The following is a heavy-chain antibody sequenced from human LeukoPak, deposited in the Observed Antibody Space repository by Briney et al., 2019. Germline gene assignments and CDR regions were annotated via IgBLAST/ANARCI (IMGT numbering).Heavy chain of an antibody. Sequence: GGSLRLSCAASGFTFSSYSMNWVRQAPGKGLEWVSSISSSSSYIYYADSAKGRFTISRDNAKNSLYLQMNSLRAEDTAVYYCASLAVSTFDDAFDIWGQGTMVTVSS. CDR1: GFTFSSYS. CDR2: ISSSSSYI. CDR3: ASLAVSTFDDAFDI. J-gene: IGHJ3*02. D-gene: IGHD5/OR15-5a*01. V-gene: IGHV3-21*01.